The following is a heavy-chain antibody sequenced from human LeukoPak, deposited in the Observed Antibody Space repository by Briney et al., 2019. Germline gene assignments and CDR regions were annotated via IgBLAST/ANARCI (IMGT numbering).Heavy chain of an antibody. V-gene: IGHV3-7*03. CDR2: IKEDGSEK. J-gene: IGHJ3*02. Sequence: PVGSLRLSCAASGFTFSSYWISWVREAPGKGQEYVANIKEDGSEKYYVDSVKGRFIISRDKAKNSLYLQMNSLRAEDTAVYYCARERSSGIRGAFDIWGQGTMVTVSS. D-gene: IGHD6-13*01. CDR3: ARERSSGIRGAFDI. CDR1: GFTFSSYW.